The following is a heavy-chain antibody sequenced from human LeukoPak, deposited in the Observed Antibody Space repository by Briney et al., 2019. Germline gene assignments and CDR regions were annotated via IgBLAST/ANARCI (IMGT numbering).Heavy chain of an antibody. CDR2: ISRGGNSI. CDR1: GFTFSDYY. V-gene: IGHV3-11*01. Sequence: GGSLRLSCAASGFTFSDYYMGWIRQAPGKGLEWVSSISRGGNSIYYADSVRGRFTISRDNAKNSLYLQMNSLRAEDTAVYYCARDQYLDCRGQGTLVTVSS. J-gene: IGHJ4*02. CDR3: ARDQYLDC.